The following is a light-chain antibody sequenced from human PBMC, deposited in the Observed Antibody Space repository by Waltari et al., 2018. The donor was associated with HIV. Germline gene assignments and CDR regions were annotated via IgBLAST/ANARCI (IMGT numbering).Light chain of an antibody. J-gene: IGLJ3*02. CDR1: SSNIGSNY. V-gene: IGLV1-47*01. CDR3: AAWDNSLSAWV. Sequence: QSVLTQPPSAPGTPGQRVSISCSGSSSNIGSNYVYWYQQLPGTAPKLLMYRNDERPSGVPDRFSGSKSGTSAALALSGLRSEDEADYYCAAWDNSLSAWVFGGGTKLTVL. CDR2: RND.